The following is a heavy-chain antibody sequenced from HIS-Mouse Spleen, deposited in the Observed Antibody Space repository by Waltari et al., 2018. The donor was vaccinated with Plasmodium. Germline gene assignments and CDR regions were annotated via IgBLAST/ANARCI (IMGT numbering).Heavy chain of an antibody. J-gene: IGHJ4*02. V-gene: IGHV4-34*01. CDR2: INHSGST. D-gene: IGHD7-27*01. CDR3: ERVIPLGIPHFDY. CDR1: GGSFSGYY. Sequence: QVQLQQWGAGLLKPSETLSLTCAVYGGSFSGYYWSWIRPPPGKGLGWIGEINHSGSTNYNPSLKSRVTRSVDTSKNQFSLKLSSVTAADTAVYYCERVIPLGIPHFDYWGQGTLVTVSS.